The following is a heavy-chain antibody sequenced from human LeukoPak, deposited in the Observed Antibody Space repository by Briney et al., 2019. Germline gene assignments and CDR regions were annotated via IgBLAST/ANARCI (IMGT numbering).Heavy chain of an antibody. V-gene: IGHV4-59*01. CDR3: ARGNLYGSGSYYNPYYFDY. Sequence: SETLSLTCTVSGGSISSYYWSWIRQPPGKGLEWIGYIYYSGSTNYNPSLKSRVTISVDTSKNQFSLKLSSVTAADTAVYYCARGNLYGSGSYYNPYYFDYWGQGTLVTVSS. D-gene: IGHD3-10*01. CDR1: GGSISSYY. J-gene: IGHJ4*02. CDR2: IYYSGST.